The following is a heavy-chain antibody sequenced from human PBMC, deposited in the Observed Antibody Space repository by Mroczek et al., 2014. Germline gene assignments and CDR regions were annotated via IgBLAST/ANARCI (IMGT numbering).Heavy chain of an antibody. V-gene: IGHV3-30-3*01. Sequence: ESGGGVVQPGRSLRLSCAASRFTFSSYAMHWVRQAPGKGLEWVAVISYDGSNKYYADSVKGRFTISRDNSKNTLYLQMNSLRAEDTAVYYCARDWVVGSFVLDYWGQGTLVTVSS. J-gene: IGHJ4*02. CDR1: RFTFSSYA. D-gene: IGHD2-15*01. CDR3: ARDWVVGSFVLDY. CDR2: ISYDGSNK.